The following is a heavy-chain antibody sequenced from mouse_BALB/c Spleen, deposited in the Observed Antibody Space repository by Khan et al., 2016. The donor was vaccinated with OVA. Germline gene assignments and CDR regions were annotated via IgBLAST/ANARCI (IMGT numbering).Heavy chain of an antibody. Sequence: EVQLQESGPGLVKPSQSLSLTCTVTGYSITSDYAWNLIRQFPGNKLEWMCYISYSGNTNYNPSLKSRISITRDTSKNPFFLQLNSVTTEDTATYYCARDGTRYNYAMDYWGQGTSVTVSS. CDR1: GYSITSDYA. CDR2: ISYSGNT. D-gene: IGHD2-1*01. J-gene: IGHJ4*01. CDR3: ARDGTRYNYAMDY. V-gene: IGHV3-2*02.